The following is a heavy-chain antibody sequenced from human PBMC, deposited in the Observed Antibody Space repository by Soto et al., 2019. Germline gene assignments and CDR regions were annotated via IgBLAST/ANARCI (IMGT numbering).Heavy chain of an antibody. Sequence: SETLSLTCTVSGGSISSYYWSWIRQPPGKGLEWIGYIYYSGSTNYNPSLKSRVTISVDTSKNQFSLKLSSVTAADTAVYYCARDKGYYDILTGTQTNWFDPWGQGTLVTVS. D-gene: IGHD3-9*01. CDR3: ARDKGYYDILTGTQTNWFDP. CDR2: IYYSGST. CDR1: GGSISSYY. J-gene: IGHJ5*02. V-gene: IGHV4-59*01.